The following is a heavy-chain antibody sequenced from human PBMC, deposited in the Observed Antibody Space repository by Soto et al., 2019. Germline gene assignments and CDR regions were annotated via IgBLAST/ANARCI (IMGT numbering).Heavy chain of an antibody. CDR1: GGSFSGYY. D-gene: IGHD2-15*01. CDR2: INHSGST. Sequence: KPSETLSLTCAVYGGSFSGYYWSWIRQPPGKGLEWIGEINHSGSTNYNPSLKSRVTISVDTSKNQFSLKLSSVTAADTAVYYCARRYGGTFDYWGQGTLVTVSS. CDR3: ARRYGGTFDY. V-gene: IGHV4-34*01. J-gene: IGHJ4*02.